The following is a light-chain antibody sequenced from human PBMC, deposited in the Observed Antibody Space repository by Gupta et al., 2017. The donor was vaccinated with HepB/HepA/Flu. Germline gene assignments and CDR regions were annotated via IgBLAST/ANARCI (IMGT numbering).Light chain of an antibody. J-gene: IGKJ5*01. V-gene: IGKV1-9*01. CDR1: QDISRY. Sequence: DIHLTRSPSFLSASVGDRVTITCRASQDISRYLDWYHQSPGKAPKLLIYDASTLQTGVPSRFSGSGSGTEFTLTVSSLQPEDFGTYYCQHYHSYPITFGQGTRLEIK. CDR2: DAS. CDR3: QHYHSYPIT.